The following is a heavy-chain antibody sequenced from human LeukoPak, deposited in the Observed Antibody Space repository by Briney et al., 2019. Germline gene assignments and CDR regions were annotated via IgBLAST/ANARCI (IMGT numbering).Heavy chain of an antibody. CDR2: ISAYNGNT. CDR1: GYTFTSYG. D-gene: IGHD3-10*01. Sequence: ASVKVSCKASGYTFTSYGISWVRQAPGQGLEWMGWISAYNGNTNYAQKLQGRVTMTTDTSTSTAYMELRSLRSDDTAVYYCARDLPPRHYYGSGSEDYWGQGTLVTVSS. CDR3: ARDLPPRHYYGSGSEDY. J-gene: IGHJ4*02. V-gene: IGHV1-18*01.